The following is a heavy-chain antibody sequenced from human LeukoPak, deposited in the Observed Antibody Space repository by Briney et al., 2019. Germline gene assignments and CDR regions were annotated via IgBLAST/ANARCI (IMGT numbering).Heavy chain of an antibody. CDR2: ISSSSSYI. CDR3: ARALTYYGSGTPRVDAFDI. V-gene: IGHV3-21*01. J-gene: IGHJ3*02. Sequence: GGSLRLSCAASGFTFSSYSMNWVRQAPGKGLEWVSSISSSSSYIYYADSVKGRFTISRDNAKNSLYLQMNSLRAEDTAVYYCARALTYYGSGTPRVDAFDIWGQGTMVTVSS. CDR1: GFTFSSYS. D-gene: IGHD3-10*01.